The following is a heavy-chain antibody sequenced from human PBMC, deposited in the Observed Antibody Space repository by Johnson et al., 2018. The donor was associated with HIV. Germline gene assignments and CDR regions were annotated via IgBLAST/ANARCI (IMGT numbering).Heavy chain of an antibody. CDR1: GFTFSNYP. D-gene: IGHD6-13*01. J-gene: IGHJ3*02. Sequence: QVQLVESGGGVVRPGRSLRLSCAASGFTFSNYPMHWVRQAPGKGLEWVAVISYDGSNKYYADSVKGRFTISRDNSKNTLYLQMNSLGAEDTAVYYCAETPGIAAAGTGYAFDIWGQGTMVTVSS. CDR2: ISYDGSNK. CDR3: AETPGIAAAGTGYAFDI. V-gene: IGHV3-30*04.